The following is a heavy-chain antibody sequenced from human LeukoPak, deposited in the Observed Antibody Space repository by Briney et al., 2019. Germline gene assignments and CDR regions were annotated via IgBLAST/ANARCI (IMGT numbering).Heavy chain of an antibody. CDR3: ARHSKYYYDSSGSYVGYFQH. D-gene: IGHD3-22*01. CDR2: IYYSGST. V-gene: IGHV4-59*08. J-gene: IGHJ1*01. Sequence: PSQTLSLTCTVSGGSISAYYWSWIRQPSGKGLEWSGYIYYSGSTNYNPSLKSRVTISVDTSKNQFSLKLSSVTAADTAVYYCARHSKYYYDSSGSYVGYFQHWGQGTLVTVSS. CDR1: GGSISAYY.